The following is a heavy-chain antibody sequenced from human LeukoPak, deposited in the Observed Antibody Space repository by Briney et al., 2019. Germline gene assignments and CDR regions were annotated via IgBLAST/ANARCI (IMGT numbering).Heavy chain of an antibody. CDR3: ARVHANYDFWGYAFDI. CDR2: VYYSGST. D-gene: IGHD3-3*01. V-gene: IGHV4-59*01. Sequence: SETLSLTCTVSGGSISSYYWSWIRQPPGKGLEWIGYVYYSGSTNYNPSLKSRVTISVDTSKNQFSLKPSSVTAADTAVYYCARVHANYDFWGYAFDIWGQGTMVTVSS. CDR1: GGSISSYY. J-gene: IGHJ3*02.